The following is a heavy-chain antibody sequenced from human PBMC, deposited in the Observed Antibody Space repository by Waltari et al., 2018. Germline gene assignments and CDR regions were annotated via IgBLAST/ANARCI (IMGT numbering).Heavy chain of an antibody. D-gene: IGHD5-18*01. CDR3: ARESYGHNGDY. V-gene: IGHV4-31*03. J-gene: IGHJ4*02. CDR1: GGSISSAGYY. CDR2: IYNSGST. Sequence: QVQLQESGPGLVKPSQTLSLTCTFSGGSISSAGYYWSWIRQHPGKGLEWIGYIYNSGSTYYNPSLKSRVTISVDTSKNQFSLKLSSVTAADTAVYYCARESYGHNGDYWGQGTLVTVSS.